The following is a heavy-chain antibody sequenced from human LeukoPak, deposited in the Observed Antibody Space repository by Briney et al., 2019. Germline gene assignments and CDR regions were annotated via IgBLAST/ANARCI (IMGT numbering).Heavy chain of an antibody. CDR2: IYRDAKT. CDR1: GFAVSINY. CDR3: AKVKGWYGEGYFDY. D-gene: IGHD3-10*01. V-gene: IGHV3-53*01. J-gene: IGHJ4*02. Sequence: PGGSLRLSCAASGFAVSINYMSWVRQAPGKGLEWVSVIYRDAKTYYADSVKGRFTISRDISKNTLFLQMTSLRAEDTALYYCAKVKGWYGEGYFDYWGQGTLVTVSS.